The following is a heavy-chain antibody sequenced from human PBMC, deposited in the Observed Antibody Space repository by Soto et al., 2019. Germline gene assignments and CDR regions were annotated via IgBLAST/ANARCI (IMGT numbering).Heavy chain of an antibody. V-gene: IGHV4-39*02. CDR3: ARLVVVAPVANA. Sequence: PSETLSLTCSVSGGSINYNSYYWGWIRQPPGKGLEWVGGILYTGTTYYSPSLKDRVTISVDTSKNSFSLNLTSVTAADTAVYFCARLVVVAPVANAWGQGTLVTVSS. CDR1: GGSINYNSYY. CDR2: ILYTGTT. D-gene: IGHD2-2*01. J-gene: IGHJ5*02.